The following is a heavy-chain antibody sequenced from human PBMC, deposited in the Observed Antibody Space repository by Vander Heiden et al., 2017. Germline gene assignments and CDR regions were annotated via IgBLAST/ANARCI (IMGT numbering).Heavy chain of an antibody. Sequence: KVSGYNVTELSMHWVRQAPGKGLEWMGSFSPVDGETIYSQKLQGRVTMTENTSTDTVYMELSSLTSEDTAVYYCAINWNDVVQFDYRGQGTLVTVSS. CDR2: FSPVDGET. J-gene: IGHJ4*02. CDR1: GYNVTELS. CDR3: AINWNDVVQFDY. V-gene: IGHV1-24*01. D-gene: IGHD1-1*01.